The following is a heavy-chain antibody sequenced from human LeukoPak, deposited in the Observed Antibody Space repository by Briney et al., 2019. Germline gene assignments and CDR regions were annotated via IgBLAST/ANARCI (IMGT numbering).Heavy chain of an antibody. V-gene: IGHV3-20*04. CDR2: INWNGGST. CDR1: GFTFDDYG. J-gene: IGHJ4*02. Sequence: GGSLRLPCAASGFTFDDYGMSWVRQAPGKGLEWVSGINWNGGSTGYADSVKGRFTISRDNAKNSLYLQMNSLRAEDTALYYCARDRDNYGDYDALLDYWGQGTLVTVSS. D-gene: IGHD4-17*01. CDR3: ARDRDNYGDYDALLDY.